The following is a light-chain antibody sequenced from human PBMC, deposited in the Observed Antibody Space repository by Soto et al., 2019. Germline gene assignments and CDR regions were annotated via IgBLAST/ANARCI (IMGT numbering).Light chain of an antibody. CDR1: QSVSSY. CDR2: DAS. Sequence: EIVLTQSPATLSLSPGERATLSCRASQSVSSYLAWYQQKPGQAPRLLIYDASNRATGIPARFSASGSGTDFTLTIGSLEAEDLAGYYCQQRSNWSTFGPGTKVDIK. CDR3: QQRSNWST. J-gene: IGKJ3*01. V-gene: IGKV3-11*01.